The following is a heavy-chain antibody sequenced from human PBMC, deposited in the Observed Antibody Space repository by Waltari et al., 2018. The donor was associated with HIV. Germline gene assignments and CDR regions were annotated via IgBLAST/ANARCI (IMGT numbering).Heavy chain of an antibody. D-gene: IGHD3-16*01. J-gene: IGHJ4*02. Sequence: QLEQPGAVVKKPGASVRVSCKVYGILVPKLSIHWVRQTPEKRLEWMGQFDPEDGETTYAQKFQGKVTMTQDTSTNTAYLELSSLRSEDTAVFYCATDVCVTGTPRGTCDWGQGTLVTVSS. CDR1: GILVPKLS. CDR3: ATDVCVTGTPRGTCD. CDR2: FDPEDGET. V-gene: IGHV1-24*01.